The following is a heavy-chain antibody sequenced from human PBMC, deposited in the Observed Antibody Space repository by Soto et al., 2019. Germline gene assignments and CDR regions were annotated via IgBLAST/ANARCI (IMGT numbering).Heavy chain of an antibody. Sequence: GGSLRLSCAASGFTFSSYAMSWVRQAPGKGLEWVSAISGSGGSTYYADSVKGRFTISRDNSKNTLYLQMNSLRAEDTAVYYCAKGDYYDSSGYYYFDYWGQGTLVTVSS. CDR3: AKGDYYDSSGYYYFDY. V-gene: IGHV3-23*01. CDR2: ISGSGGST. D-gene: IGHD3-22*01. CDR1: GFTFSSYA. J-gene: IGHJ4*02.